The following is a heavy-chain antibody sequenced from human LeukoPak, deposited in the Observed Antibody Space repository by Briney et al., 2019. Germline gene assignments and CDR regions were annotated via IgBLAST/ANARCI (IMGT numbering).Heavy chain of an antibody. CDR3: ARELWPGDL. V-gene: IGHV3-7*01. Sequence: LTGGSLRLSCAASGFTCSNYWMGWVRQAPGKGLEWVANIKQDGSEKNYVDSVNGRFTISRDNARNSVFLQMNSLRAEDTAVYYCARELWPGDLWGQGTLVIVSS. J-gene: IGHJ4*02. CDR1: GFTCSNYW. CDR2: IKQDGSEK. D-gene: IGHD3-10*01.